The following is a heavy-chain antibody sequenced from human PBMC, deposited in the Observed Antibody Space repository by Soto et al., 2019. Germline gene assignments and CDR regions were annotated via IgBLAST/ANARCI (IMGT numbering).Heavy chain of an antibody. CDR1: GGSIIRGGYY. V-gene: IGHV4-31*03. J-gene: IGHJ5*02. CDR2: IYYSGST. Sequence: SETLSLTCTVSGGSIIRGGYYWSWIRQHPGKGLEWIGYIYYSGSTYYNPSLKSRVTISVDTSKNQFSLKLSSVTAADTAVYYCARQYYYDSSGSPGYNWFDPWGQGTLVTVSS. D-gene: IGHD3-22*01. CDR3: ARQYYYDSSGSPGYNWFDP.